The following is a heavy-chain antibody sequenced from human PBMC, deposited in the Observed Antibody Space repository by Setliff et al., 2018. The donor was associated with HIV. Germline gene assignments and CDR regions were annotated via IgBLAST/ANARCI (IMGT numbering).Heavy chain of an antibody. V-gene: IGHV4-31*03. CDR2: IHYSGNT. CDR3: ARIPNPGHSFGWFDS. J-gene: IGHJ5*01. CDR1: GGSIRTGDYY. Sequence: PSETLSLTCTVSGGSIRTGDYYWNWMRQRPGKGLEWIGYIHYSGNTYSNPALKSRLIISMDTSKNQFSLRMTSVTAADTAVYHCARIPNPGHSFGWFDSWGQGTLVTVS. D-gene: IGHD5-18*01.